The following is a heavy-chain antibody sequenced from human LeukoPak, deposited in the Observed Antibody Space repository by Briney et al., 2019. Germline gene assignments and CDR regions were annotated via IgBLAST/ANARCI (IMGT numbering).Heavy chain of an antibody. CDR3: ARESGSWGGNYFDY. CDR1: GFTFSSYA. D-gene: IGHD1-26*01. J-gene: IGHJ4*02. CDR2: ISYDGSNK. Sequence: PGGSLRLSRAASGFTFSSYAMHWVRQAPGKGLEWVAVISYDGSNKYYADSVKGRFTISRDNSKNTLYLQMNSLRAEDTAVYYCARESGSWGGNYFDYWGQGTLVTVSS. V-gene: IGHV3-30-3*01.